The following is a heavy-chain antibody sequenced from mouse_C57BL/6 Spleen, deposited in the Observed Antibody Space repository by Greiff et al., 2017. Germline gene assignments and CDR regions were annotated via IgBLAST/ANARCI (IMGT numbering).Heavy chain of an antibody. CDR2: IHPSDSDT. CDR1: GYTFTSYW. J-gene: IGHJ2*01. CDR3: ARLNWAHYFDY. D-gene: IGHD4-1*02. Sequence: QVQLQQPGAELVKPGASVKVSCKASGYTFTSYWMHWVKQRPGQGLEWIGRIHPSDSDTNYNQKFKGKATLTAEKSSSTAYMQLSSLTSEDSAVYFCARLNWAHYFDYWGQGTTLTVSS. V-gene: IGHV1-74*01.